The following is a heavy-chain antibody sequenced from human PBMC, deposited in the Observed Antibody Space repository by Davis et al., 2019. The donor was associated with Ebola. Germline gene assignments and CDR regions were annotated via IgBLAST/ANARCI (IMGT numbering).Heavy chain of an antibody. D-gene: IGHD5-12*01. V-gene: IGHV4-31*03. CDR2: ISYSGTT. J-gene: IGHJ4*02. CDR3: ARRLVATYFFDY. Sequence: CTLSGDSTRSTGNYWSWIRQHPGKGLEWIGYISYSGTTYYNPSLKSRVIISVDTSENQFSLKLSSVTAEDTAVYHCARRLVATYFFDYWGRGTLVTVSS. CDR1: GDSTRSTGNY.